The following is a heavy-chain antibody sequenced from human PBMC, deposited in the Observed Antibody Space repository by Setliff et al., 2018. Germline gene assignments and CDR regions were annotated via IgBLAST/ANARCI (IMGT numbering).Heavy chain of an antibody. D-gene: IGHD2-15*01. CDR3: ARVMVAPFYFYVDV. CDR2: ISWNGGNM. J-gene: IGHJ6*03. V-gene: IGHV3-9*01. CDR1: GFTFSTYR. Sequence: RLSCAASGFTFSTYRMHWVRQTPGKGLEWVSGISWNGGNMDYADSVKGRLTISRDNAKNMLFLEIDSLRVKDTAVYYCARVMVAPFYFYVDVWGNGTTVTVSS.